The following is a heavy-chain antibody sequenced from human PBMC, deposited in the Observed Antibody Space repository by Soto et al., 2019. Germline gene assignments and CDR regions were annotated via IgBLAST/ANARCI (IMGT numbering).Heavy chain of an antibody. CDR1: GFSLCTSGVG. D-gene: IGHD3-22*01. V-gene: IGHV2-5*02. Sequence: QITLKESGPTLVKPTQTLTLTCTFSGFSLCTSGVGVGWNRQPPGKALEWLALIYWDDDKRYSPSLKSRLTITKDTSKHQVVLTMTSMDPLDTATYYCAHSYDSSGYYYPNFDYWGQGTLVTVSS. J-gene: IGHJ4*02. CDR3: AHSYDSSGYYYPNFDY. CDR2: IYWDDDK.